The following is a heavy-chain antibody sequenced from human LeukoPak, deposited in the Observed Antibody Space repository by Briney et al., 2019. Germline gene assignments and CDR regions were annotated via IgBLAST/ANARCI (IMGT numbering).Heavy chain of an antibody. V-gene: IGHV3-21*01. J-gene: IGHJ3*02. CDR3: ARETQAVYGSWVRNAFDI. D-gene: IGHD6-13*01. CDR1: EFTFSSYS. Sequence: PGGSLRLSCAASEFTFSSYSMNWVRQAPGKGLEWVSSISSSSSYIYYADSVKGRFTISRDNAKNSLYLQMNSLRAEDTAVYYCARETQAVYGSWVRNAFDIWGQGTMVTVSS. CDR2: ISSSSSYI.